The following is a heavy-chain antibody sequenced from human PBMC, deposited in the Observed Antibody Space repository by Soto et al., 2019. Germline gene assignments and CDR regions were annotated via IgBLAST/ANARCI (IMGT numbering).Heavy chain of an antibody. CDR2: IHAGYGNT. CDR1: GYTFNKYA. J-gene: IGHJ4*02. Sequence: GASVKVSCKASGYTFNKYAIHWGRQAPGQSLEWMGWIHAGYGNTKYSQKFQGRVTITRDTSATTAYMELSSLRSEDTGVYYCVRDDGRTWLLDCWGQGTLVTVSS. D-gene: IGHD6-13*01. V-gene: IGHV1-3*01. CDR3: VRDDGRTWLLDC.